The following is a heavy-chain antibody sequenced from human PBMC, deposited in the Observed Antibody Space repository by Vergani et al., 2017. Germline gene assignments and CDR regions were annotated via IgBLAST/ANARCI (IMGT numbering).Heavy chain of an antibody. D-gene: IGHD6-13*01. J-gene: IGHJ6*03. CDR1: GGSISSGSYY. CDR3: AREVGYSSSWYSGSDYYYMDV. V-gene: IGHV4-61*02. CDR2: IYTSGST. Sequence: QVQLQESGPGLVKPSQTLSLTCTVSGGSISSGSYYWSWIRQPAGKGLEWIGRIYTSGSTNYNPSLKSRVTISVDTSKNQFSLKLSSVTAADTAVYYCAREVGYSSSWYSGSDYYYMDVWGKGTTVTVSS.